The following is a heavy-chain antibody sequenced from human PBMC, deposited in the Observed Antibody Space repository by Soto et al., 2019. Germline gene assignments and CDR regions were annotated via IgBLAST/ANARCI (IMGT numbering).Heavy chain of an antibody. J-gene: IGHJ5*01. CDR2: IYKSATT. V-gene: IGHV4-30-4*01. CDR1: GDSISNLDYF. CDR3: ARGRYCLTGRCCTNWFDS. D-gene: IGHD7-27*01. Sequence: PSETLSLTCSVSGDSISNLDYFWAWIRQPPGKALEYIGYIYKSATTYYNPSFESRVAISVDTSKSQFSLNVTSVTAADTAVYFCARGRYCLTGRCCTNWFDSWGQGALVTVSS.